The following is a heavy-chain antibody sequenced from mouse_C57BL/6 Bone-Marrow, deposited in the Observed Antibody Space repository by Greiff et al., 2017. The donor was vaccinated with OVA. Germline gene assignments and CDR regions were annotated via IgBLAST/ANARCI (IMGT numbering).Heavy chain of an antibody. CDR2: IDPEDGET. CDR1: GFNIKDYY. J-gene: IGHJ2*01. CDR3: AAPLYYYGSSYDYFDY. V-gene: IGHV14-2*01. Sequence: EVHLVESGAELVKPGASVKLSCTASGFNIKDYYMHWVKQRTEQGLEWIGRIDPEDGETKYAPKFQGKATITADTSSNTAYLQLSSLTSEDTAVYYCAAPLYYYGSSYDYFDYWGQGTTLTVSS. D-gene: IGHD1-1*01.